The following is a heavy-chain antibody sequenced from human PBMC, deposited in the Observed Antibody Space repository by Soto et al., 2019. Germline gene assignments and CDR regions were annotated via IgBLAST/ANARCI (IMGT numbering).Heavy chain of an antibody. J-gene: IGHJ6*02. CDR3: ARDLTSRNYYYYYGMDV. CDR1: GFTFSSYG. Sequence: PGGSLRLSCAASGFTFSSYGMHWVRQAPGKGLERVAVIWYDGNNKYYADSVKGRFTISRDNSKNTLYLQMNSLRAEDTAVYYCARDLTSRNYYYYYGMDVWGQGTTVTVSS. CDR2: IWYDGNNK. D-gene: IGHD3-9*01. V-gene: IGHV3-33*01.